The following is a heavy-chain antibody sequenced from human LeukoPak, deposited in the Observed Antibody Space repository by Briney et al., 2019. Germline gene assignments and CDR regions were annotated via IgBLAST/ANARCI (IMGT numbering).Heavy chain of an antibody. V-gene: IGHV3-48*03. Sequence: GGSRRLSCAASGFTFGSYEMNWVRQAPGKGLEWVSHISSSGSTIYYADSVKGRFTISRDNAKNSLYLQMNSLRAEDTAVYYCAAASIAAAGTEHWGQGTLVTVSS. CDR3: AAASIAAAGTEH. J-gene: IGHJ1*01. D-gene: IGHD6-13*01. CDR1: GFTFGSYE. CDR2: ISSSGSTI.